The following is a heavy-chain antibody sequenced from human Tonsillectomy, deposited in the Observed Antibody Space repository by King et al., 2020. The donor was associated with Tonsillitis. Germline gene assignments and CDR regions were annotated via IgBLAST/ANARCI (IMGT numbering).Heavy chain of an antibody. Sequence: VQLVESGGGVVQPGKSLRLSCGASGFTLSGHPMHWVRQAPGKGLEWVAFISKDGGNKYQAPSVKGRFSVSRDTSKNTLYLQMNSLRREDTAVYYCAREMEEQWVPRGALDLWGQGTVVTVSS. V-gene: IGHV3-30*04. CDR1: GFTLSGHP. D-gene: IGHD6-19*01. CDR2: ISKDGGNK. CDR3: AREMEEQWVPRGALDL. J-gene: IGHJ3*01.